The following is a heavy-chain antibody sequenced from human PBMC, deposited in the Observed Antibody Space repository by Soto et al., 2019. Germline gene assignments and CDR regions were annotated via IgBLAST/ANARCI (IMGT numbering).Heavy chain of an antibody. Sequence: PSETLSLTCTVSGGSISSGGYYWSWIRQHPGKGLEWIGYIYYSGSTYYNQSLKSRVTISVDTSKNQFSLKLSSVTAADTAVYYCARAMGDWGTYYYYYGMDVWGQGTTVTVSS. CDR1: GGSISSGGYY. CDR2: IYYSGST. D-gene: IGHD3-16*01. V-gene: IGHV4-31*03. CDR3: ARAMGDWGTYYYYYGMDV. J-gene: IGHJ6*02.